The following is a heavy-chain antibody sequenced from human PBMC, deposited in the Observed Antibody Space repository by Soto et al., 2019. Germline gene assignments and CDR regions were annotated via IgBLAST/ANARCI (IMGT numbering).Heavy chain of an antibody. Sequence: SETLSLTCTISGGSISGYYWSWIRQPPGKGLEWIGYVYYTGSTYYNPSLKSRVSISLDTSKNQFSLKLSFVTAADTAMYYCARTKCSGGSCYSWSLDYWGQGTPVTVSS. CDR2: VYYTGST. CDR3: ARTKCSGGSCYSWSLDY. J-gene: IGHJ4*02. CDR1: GGSISGYY. V-gene: IGHV4-59*12. D-gene: IGHD2-15*01.